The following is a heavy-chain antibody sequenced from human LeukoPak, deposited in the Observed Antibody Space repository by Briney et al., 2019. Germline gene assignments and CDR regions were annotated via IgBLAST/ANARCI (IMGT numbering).Heavy chain of an antibody. CDR3: ARDRLSPSYQLLWDAFDI. CDR2: IYTSGST. CDR1: GGSISSYY. Sequence: SETLSLTCTVSGGSISSYYWSWIRQPDGRGLEWIGRIYTSGSTNYNPSLKSRVTMSVDTSKNQFSLKLSSVTAADTAAYYCARDRLSPSYQLLWDAFDIWGQGTMVTVSP. J-gene: IGHJ3*02. D-gene: IGHD2-2*01. V-gene: IGHV4-4*07.